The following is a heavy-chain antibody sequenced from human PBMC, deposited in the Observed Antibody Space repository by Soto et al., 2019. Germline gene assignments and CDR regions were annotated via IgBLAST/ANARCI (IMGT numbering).Heavy chain of an antibody. CDR1: GFTFRNYW. V-gene: IGHV3-7*01. CDR2: IIHDGSEI. J-gene: IGHJ3*02. Sequence: EVQLVESGGGLVQPGGSLRLSCVASGFTFRNYWMTWVRQAPGKGLEWVGSIIHDGSEIYSVDSLKGRFIISRDNDKKSLYLQLSSLRADDTAVYYCAGCEYADAFYIWGPGTVVTVS. D-gene: IGHD2-2*01. CDR3: AGCEYADAFYI.